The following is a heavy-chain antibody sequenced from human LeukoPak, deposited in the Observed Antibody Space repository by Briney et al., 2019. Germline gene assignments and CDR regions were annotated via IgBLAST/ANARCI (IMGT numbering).Heavy chain of an antibody. CDR2: SDPEDGET. Sequence: ASVKVSCKVSGYTLTELSMHWVRQAPGKGLEWMGGSDPEDGETIYAQKFQGRVTMTEDTSTDTAYMELSSLRSEDTAVYYCATGHSSGWYAPFWGQGTLVTVSS. D-gene: IGHD6-19*01. V-gene: IGHV1-24*01. CDR1: GYTLTELS. CDR3: ATGHSSGWYAPF. J-gene: IGHJ4*02.